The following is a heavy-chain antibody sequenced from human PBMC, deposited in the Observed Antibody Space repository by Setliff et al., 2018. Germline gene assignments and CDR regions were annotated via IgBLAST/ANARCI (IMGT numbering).Heavy chain of an antibody. V-gene: IGHV4-34*01. J-gene: IGHJ4*02. CDR1: GGSFSGYY. CDR2: INHSGST. CDR3: ARRYNFWSGYFDY. D-gene: IGHD3-3*01. Sequence: SETLSLTCAVYGGSFSGYYWSWIRQPPGKGLEWIGEINHSGSTNYNPSLKSRVTISVDTSKNQFSLKLSSVSAADTAVYYCARRYNFWSGYFDYWGQGTLVTVSS.